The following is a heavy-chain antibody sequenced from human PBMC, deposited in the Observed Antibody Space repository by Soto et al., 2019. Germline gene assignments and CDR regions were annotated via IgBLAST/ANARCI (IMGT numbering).Heavy chain of an antibody. J-gene: IGHJ4*02. V-gene: IGHV3-23*01. CDR2: ISGSGGST. D-gene: IGHD3-9*01. Sequence: EVQLLESGGGLVQPGGSLRLSCAASGFTFSSYAMSWVRQAPGKGLEWVSAISGSGGSTYYADSVKGRFTISRDNSKNTLYLQMNSLRAEDTAVYYCAKNPYYDILTGYYSFDYWGQGTLVTVSS. CDR1: GFTFSSYA. CDR3: AKNPYYDILTGYYSFDY.